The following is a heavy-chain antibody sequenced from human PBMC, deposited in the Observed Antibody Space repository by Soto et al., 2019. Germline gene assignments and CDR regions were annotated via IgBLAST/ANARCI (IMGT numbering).Heavy chain of an antibody. Sequence: ASVKVSCKVSGYTLTELSMHWVRQAPGKGLEWMGGFDPEDGETIYAQKFQGRVTMTEDTSTDTAYMELSSLRSEDTAVYYYAIRSPTGSSSWYHARYNWFDPWGQGTLVTVSS. CDR3: AIRSPTGSSSWYHARYNWFDP. D-gene: IGHD6-13*01. CDR2: FDPEDGET. CDR1: GYTLTELS. V-gene: IGHV1-24*01. J-gene: IGHJ5*02.